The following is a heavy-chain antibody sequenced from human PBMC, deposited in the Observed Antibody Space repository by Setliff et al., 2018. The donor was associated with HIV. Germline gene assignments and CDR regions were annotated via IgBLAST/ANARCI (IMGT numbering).Heavy chain of an antibody. V-gene: IGHV4-4*07. CDR3: ARDLGIAAAGNWFDP. Sequence: PSETLSLTCTVSGGSISSYYWSWIRQPAGKGLEWIGRIYTSGSTNYNPSLKRRVTMSVDTSKNQFSLKLSSVTAADTAVYYCARDLGIAAAGNWFDPWGQGTLVTVSS. D-gene: IGHD6-13*01. CDR2: IYTSGST. CDR1: GGSISSYY. J-gene: IGHJ5*02.